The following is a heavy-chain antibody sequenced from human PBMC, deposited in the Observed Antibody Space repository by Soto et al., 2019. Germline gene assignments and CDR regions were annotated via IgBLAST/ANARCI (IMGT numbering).Heavy chain of an antibody. CDR3: AKADEVELLTGGFDP. V-gene: IGHV3-23*01. CDR2: ISGSGGST. D-gene: IGHD1-26*01. J-gene: IGHJ5*02. CDR1: GFTFSSYA. Sequence: GGSLRLSCAASGFTFSSYAMSWVRQAPGKGLEWVSAISGSGGSTYYADSVKGRFTISRDNSKNTLYLQMNSLRAEDTAVYYCAKADEVELLTGGFDPWGQGTLVTVSS.